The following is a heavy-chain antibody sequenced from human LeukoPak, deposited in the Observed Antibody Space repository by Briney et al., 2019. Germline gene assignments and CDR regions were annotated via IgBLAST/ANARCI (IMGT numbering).Heavy chain of an antibody. CDR1: GFTFSAYA. J-gene: IGHJ3*02. CDR3: ARDPNGDYIGAFDM. Sequence: GGSMRLSCTASGFTFSAYAMMWVRQAPGKGPEWVSAIRGGGGSAFYADSVKGRFTISRDNSKYTLFLQMNSLRAEDTAVYYCARDPNGDYIGAFDMWGPGTMVTVSS. V-gene: IGHV3-23*01. CDR2: IRGGGGSA. D-gene: IGHD4-17*01.